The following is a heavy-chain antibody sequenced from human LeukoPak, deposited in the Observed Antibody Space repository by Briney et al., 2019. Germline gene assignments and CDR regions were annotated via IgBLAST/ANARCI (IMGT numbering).Heavy chain of an antibody. CDR2: ISGSGGST. CDR3: AKYSSDWYGDY. D-gene: IGHD6-19*01. V-gene: IGHV3-23*01. J-gene: IGHJ4*02. CDR1: GFTFSSYS. Sequence: GGSLRLSCAASGFTFSSYSMNWVRQAPGKGLEWVSVISGSGGSTHYADSVKGRFTISRDNSKNTLYLQVNSLRAEDTAIYYCAKYSSDWYGDYWGQGTLVTVSS.